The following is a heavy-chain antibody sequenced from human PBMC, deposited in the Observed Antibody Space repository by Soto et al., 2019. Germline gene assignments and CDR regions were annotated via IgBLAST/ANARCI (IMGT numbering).Heavy chain of an antibody. V-gene: IGHV3-33*01. CDR3: GESGGGGYDSDNDYSGGLLMGPS. D-gene: IGHD3-22*01. J-gene: IGHJ4*02. Sequence: GGSLRLSCAASGFIFSNYGMHWVRQAPGKGLEWVALIYYDGSYENYADSVKGRFTISRDNSKSTLWLQMNSLRVEDTAVYYCGESGGGGYDSDNDYSGGLLMGPSWGQGTQVTVSS. CDR1: GFIFSNYG. CDR2: IYYDGSYE.